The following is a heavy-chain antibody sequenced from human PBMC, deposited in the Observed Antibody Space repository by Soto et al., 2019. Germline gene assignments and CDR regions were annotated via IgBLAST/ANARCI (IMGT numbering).Heavy chain of an antibody. Sequence: QVQLVQSGAEVKKPGSSVKVSCKASGGTFSSYAISWVRQAPGQGLEWMGGIIPIFGTANYAQKFQGRVTITADESTSTAYLELSSLRSEDTAMYYCARLVGSGGDTYYFDYWGQGTLVTVSS. CDR2: IIPIFGTA. CDR3: ARLVGSGGDTYYFDY. V-gene: IGHV1-69*01. CDR1: GGTFSSYA. D-gene: IGHD3-10*01. J-gene: IGHJ4*02.